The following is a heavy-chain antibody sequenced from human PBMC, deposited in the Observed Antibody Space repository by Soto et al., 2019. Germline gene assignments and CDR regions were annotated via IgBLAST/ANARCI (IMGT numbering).Heavy chain of an antibody. J-gene: IGHJ6*03. CDR1: GFTFSSYS. CDR3: AKDAVDYGDYYYYYYMDV. V-gene: IGHV3-21*01. Sequence: EVQLVESGGGLVKPGGSLRLSCAASGFTFSSYSMNWVRQAPGKGLEWVSSISSSSSYIYYADSVKGRFTISRDNAKNSLYLKMNSLSAEDTALYYGAKDAVDYGDYYYYYYMDVWGKGTTVTVSS. D-gene: IGHD4-17*01. CDR2: ISSSSSYI.